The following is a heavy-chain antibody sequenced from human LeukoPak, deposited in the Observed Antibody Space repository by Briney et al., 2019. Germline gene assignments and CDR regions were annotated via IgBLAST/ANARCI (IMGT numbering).Heavy chain of an antibody. Sequence: ASVKVSCKASGGTFSSYAISWVRQATGQGLEWMGWISAYNGNTNYAQKLQGRVTMTTDTSTSTAYMELRSLRSDDTAVYYCARDGIYGDYVWFDPWGQGTLVTVSS. CDR2: ISAYNGNT. D-gene: IGHD4-17*01. CDR1: GGTFSSYA. V-gene: IGHV1-18*01. J-gene: IGHJ5*02. CDR3: ARDGIYGDYVWFDP.